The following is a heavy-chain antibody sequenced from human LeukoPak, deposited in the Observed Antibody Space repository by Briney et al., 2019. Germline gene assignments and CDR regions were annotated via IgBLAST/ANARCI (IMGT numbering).Heavy chain of an antibody. CDR2: INPGDTNI. CDR3: ARPRRAERDEDF. CDR1: GYSFANYW. V-gene: IGHV5-51*01. Sequence: GESLKISCKASGYSFANYWIGWVRQVPGKGLEWVALINPGDTNIAYSPSFQAQVTISADRSISTAYLQWSSLKASDTAIYYCARPRRAERDEDFWGQGTLVTVSS. J-gene: IGHJ4*02. D-gene: IGHD1-1*01.